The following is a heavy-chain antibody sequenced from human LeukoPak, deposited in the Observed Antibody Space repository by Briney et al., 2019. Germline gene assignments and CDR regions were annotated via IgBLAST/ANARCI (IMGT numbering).Heavy chain of an antibody. D-gene: IGHD3-10*01. CDR1: GGSMTSYY. J-gene: IGHJ3*02. Sequence: PSETLSLTCTVSGGSMTSYYWSWVRQPPGKGLEWIGHIYYSGSTNYNPSLKSRVTMSVDTSQNQFPLKVNSVTAADTAVYYCARDSYSTSGIFSWDDTFDIWGQGTMVPVAS. V-gene: IGHV4-59*01. CDR3: ARDSYSTSGIFSWDDTFDI. CDR2: IYYSGST.